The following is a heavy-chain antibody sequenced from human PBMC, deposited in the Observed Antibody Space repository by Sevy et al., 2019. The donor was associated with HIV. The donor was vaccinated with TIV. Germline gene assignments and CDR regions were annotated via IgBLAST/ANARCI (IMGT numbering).Heavy chain of an antibody. CDR2: ISGSGGST. V-gene: IGHV3-23*01. CDR3: AKDQDTIFGVVIPVNRNNGMDV. J-gene: IGHJ6*02. D-gene: IGHD3-3*01. CDR1: GFTFSSYA. Sequence: GGSLRLSCAASGFTFSSYAMSWVRQAPGKGLEWVSAISGSGGSTYYAHSVKGRFTISRDNSKNTLYLQMNSLRAEDTAVYYCAKDQDTIFGVVIPVNRNNGMDVCGQGTTVTVSS.